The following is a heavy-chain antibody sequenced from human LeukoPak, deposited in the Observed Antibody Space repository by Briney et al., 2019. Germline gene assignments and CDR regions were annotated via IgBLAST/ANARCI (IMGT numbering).Heavy chain of an antibody. J-gene: IGHJ4*02. CDR2: INTNTGNP. V-gene: IGHV7-4-1*02. Sequence: GASVTVSCKASGYIFTGDFIHWVRQAPGQGLEWMGWINTNTGNPMYAQGFTGRFVFSLDTSVSTAYLQISSLKAEDTAVFYCARDPQLWFGEFYFDYWGQGTLVTVSS. CDR1: GYIFTGDF. D-gene: IGHD3-10*01. CDR3: ARDPQLWFGEFYFDY.